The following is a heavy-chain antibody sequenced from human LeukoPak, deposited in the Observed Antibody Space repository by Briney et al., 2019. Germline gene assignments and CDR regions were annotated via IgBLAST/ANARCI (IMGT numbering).Heavy chain of an antibody. CDR2: ITSDGSST. Sequence: GGSLRLSCAASGFTFSTYYMHWVRQAPGKGLEWVSRITSDGSSTYFADSVKGRFTISRDNAKNTLYLQMNSLRAGDTAVYYCARDGVWVGATVDYWGQGTLVTVSP. J-gene: IGHJ4*02. D-gene: IGHD1-26*01. CDR3: ARDGVWVGATVDY. V-gene: IGHV3-74*01. CDR1: GFTFSTYY.